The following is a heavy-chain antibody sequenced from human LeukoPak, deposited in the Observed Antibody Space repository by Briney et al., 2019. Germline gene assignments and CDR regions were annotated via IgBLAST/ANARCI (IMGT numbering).Heavy chain of an antibody. D-gene: IGHD5/OR15-5a*01. CDR1: GGSISSGGYS. V-gene: IGHV4-30-2*01. CDR3: AREVSGDFDY. Sequence: SETLSLTCAVSGGSISSGGYSWSWIRQAPGKGLEWIGYIYHSGSTYYNPSLKSRVTISVDRSKNQFSLNLTSVTAADTAVYYCAREVSGDFDYWGQGTLVTVSS. CDR2: IYHSGST. J-gene: IGHJ4*02.